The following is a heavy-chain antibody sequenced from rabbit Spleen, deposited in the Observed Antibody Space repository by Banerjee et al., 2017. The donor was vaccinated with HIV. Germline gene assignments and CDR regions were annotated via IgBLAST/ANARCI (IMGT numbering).Heavy chain of an antibody. J-gene: IGHJ4*01. CDR3: VRGASSSGYYSL. Sequence: QEQLVESGGGLVKPGGALTLTCTASGFSFSSTYCICWVRQAPGKGPEWIACIYTGSSGSPWYATWAKGRFTISKTSSTTVTLQMTSLTAADTATYFCVRGASSSGYYSLWGPGTLVTVS. D-gene: IGHD1-1*01. CDR1: GFSFSSTYC. V-gene: IGHV1S45*01. CDR2: IYTGSSGSP.